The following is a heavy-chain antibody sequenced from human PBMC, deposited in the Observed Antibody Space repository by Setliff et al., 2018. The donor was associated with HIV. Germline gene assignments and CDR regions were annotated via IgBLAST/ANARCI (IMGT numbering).Heavy chain of an antibody. CDR1: GYTFTSYY. CDR2: INPSSGST. J-gene: IGHJ1*01. CDR3: ARDPAPSSSASYFQH. V-gene: IGHV1-46*01. D-gene: IGHD6-6*01. Sequence: GASVKVSCKASGYTFTSYYMHWVRQAPGQGLEWMGIINPSSGSTTYAQKFQGRVTMTRDTSTSTVYMELSSLRSEDTAVYYCARDPAPSSSASYFQHWGQSTPVTVSS.